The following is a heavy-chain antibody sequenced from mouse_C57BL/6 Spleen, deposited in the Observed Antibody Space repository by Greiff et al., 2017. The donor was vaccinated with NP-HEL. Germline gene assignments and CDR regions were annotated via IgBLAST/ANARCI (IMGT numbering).Heavy chain of an antibody. D-gene: IGHD1-1*01. V-gene: IGHV3-6*01. CDR3: ARNWASYGRNFAY. CDR2: ISYDGSN. Sequence: EVQLQESGPGLVKPSQSLSLTCSVTGYSITSGYYWNWIRQFPGNKLEWMGYISYDGSNNYNPSLKNRISITRDTSKNQFFLKLNSVTTEDTATYYCARNWASYGRNFAYWGQGTLVTVSA. J-gene: IGHJ3*01. CDR1: GYSITSGYY.